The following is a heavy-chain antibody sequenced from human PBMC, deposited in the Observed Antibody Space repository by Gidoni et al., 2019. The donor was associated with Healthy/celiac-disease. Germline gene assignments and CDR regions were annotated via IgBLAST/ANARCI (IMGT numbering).Heavy chain of an antibody. D-gene: IGHD3-16*01. CDR3: ARTVIGPVTAFDY. V-gene: IGHV4-30-2*01. CDR2: IYPSGRT. J-gene: IGHJ4*02. CDR1: CGSISSGGYS. Sequence: LQLQESGSGLVKPSQTLSLTSAVSCGSISSGGYSWRWIRQPPGKGLEWIGYIYPSGRTYDNPSLNIRVTISVDRSKIQFSRKRGSVTAADTAVYYCARTVIGPVTAFDYWGQGTLVTVSS.